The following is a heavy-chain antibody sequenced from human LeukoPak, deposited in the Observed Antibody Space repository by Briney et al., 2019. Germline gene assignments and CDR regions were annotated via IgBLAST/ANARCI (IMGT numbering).Heavy chain of an antibody. CDR3: AREGANFQLLSRGIVATAALDY. CDR2: IYTSGST. J-gene: IGHJ4*02. V-gene: IGHV4-61*02. CDR1: GGSISSGSYY. D-gene: IGHD5-12*01. Sequence: PSETLSLTCTVSGGSISSGSYYWSWIRQPAGKGLEWIGRIYTSGSTNYNPSLKSRVTISVDTSKNQFSLKLSSVTAADTAVYYCAREGANFQLLSRGIVATAALDYWGQGTLVTVSS.